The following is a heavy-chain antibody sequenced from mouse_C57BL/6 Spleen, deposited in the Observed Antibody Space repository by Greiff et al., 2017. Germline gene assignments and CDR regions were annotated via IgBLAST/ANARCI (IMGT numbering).Heavy chain of an antibody. V-gene: IGHV5-9-1*02. J-gene: IGHJ1*03. Sequence: EVKLVESGAGLVKPGGSLKLSCAASGFTFSSYAMSWVRQTPEKRLEWVAYISSGGDYIYYADTVKGRFTISRDNARNTLYLQMSSLKSEDTAMYYCTRDPYYYGSSYGYFGVWGTGTTVTVST. CDR3: TRDPYYYGSSYGYFGV. CDR1: GFTFSSYA. CDR2: ISSGGDYI. D-gene: IGHD1-1*01.